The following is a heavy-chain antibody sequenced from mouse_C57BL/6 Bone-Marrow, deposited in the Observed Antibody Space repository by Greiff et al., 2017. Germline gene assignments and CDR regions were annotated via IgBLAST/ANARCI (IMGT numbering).Heavy chain of an antibody. CDR2: IDPGDGDT. V-gene: IGHV1-80*01. CDR1: GYAFSSYW. CDR3: ARAVFDGYYGNAMDY. J-gene: IGHJ4*01. Sequence: QVQLKQSGAELVKPGASVKISCKASGYAFSSYWMNWVKQRPGKGLEWIGQIDPGDGDTNYNGKFKGKATLTADKSSSKAYMQLSSLTSEDSAVYVCARAVFDGYYGNAMDYWGQGTSVTVSA. D-gene: IGHD2-3*01.